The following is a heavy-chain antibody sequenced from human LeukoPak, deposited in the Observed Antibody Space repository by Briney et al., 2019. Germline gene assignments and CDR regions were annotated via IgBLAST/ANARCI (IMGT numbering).Heavy chain of an antibody. V-gene: IGHV4-59*08. CDR2: IYYSGST. CDR1: GGSISSNY. J-gene: IGHJ4*02. D-gene: IGHD6-19*01. CDR3: AKLVSSGWYYDY. Sequence: SETLSLTCTVSGGSISSNYWSWIRQPAGKGLVSIGYIYYSGSTNYNPSLKSRVTMSVDTSKNQFSLRVSSVTAADTAVYYCAKLVSSGWYYDYWGQGTLVTVSS.